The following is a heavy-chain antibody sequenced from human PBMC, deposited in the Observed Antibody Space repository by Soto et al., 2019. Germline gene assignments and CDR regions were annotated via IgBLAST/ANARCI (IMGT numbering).Heavy chain of an antibody. CDR2: ISYDGSNK. V-gene: IGHV3-30-3*01. Sequence: QVQLVESGGGVVQPGRSLRLSCAASGFTFSSYAMHWVRQAPGKGLEWVAVISYDGSNKYYADSVKGRFTISRDNSKNTLYLQMNSLRAEDTAVYYCARGDIVATIYYYGMDVWCQGTTVTVSS. CDR3: ARGDIVATIYYYGMDV. D-gene: IGHD5-12*01. J-gene: IGHJ6*02. CDR1: GFTFSSYA.